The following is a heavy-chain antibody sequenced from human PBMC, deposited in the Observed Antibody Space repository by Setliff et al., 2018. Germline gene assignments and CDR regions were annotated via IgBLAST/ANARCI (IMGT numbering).Heavy chain of an antibody. CDR3: AISRYDFWSVYYFDY. J-gene: IGHJ4*02. CDR2: INAGNGNT. CDR1: GYTFTSYA. Sequence: ASVKVSCKASGYTFTSYAMHWVRQAPGQRLEWMGWINAGNGNTKYSQGFTGRFVFSLDTSVSTAYLQISSLKAEDTAVYYCAISRYDFWSVYYFDYWGQGTLVTV. V-gene: IGHV7-4-1*02. D-gene: IGHD3-3*01.